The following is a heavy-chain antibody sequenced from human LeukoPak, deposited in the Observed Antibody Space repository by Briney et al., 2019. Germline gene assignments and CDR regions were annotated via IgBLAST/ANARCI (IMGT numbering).Heavy chain of an antibody. V-gene: IGHV1-2*02. CDR2: INPNSGDP. CDR1: GYTFTAYY. D-gene: IGHD5-24*01. CDR3: VRGGDGDRRDFDY. J-gene: IGHJ4*02. Sequence: ASVKVSCKASGYTFTAYYIHWLRQVPGPGLQWMGWINPNSGDPNYALKFQDRVTMTRDTSINTAYMEPNSLRSDDSAIYYCVRGGDGDRRDFDYWGQGTLVTVSS.